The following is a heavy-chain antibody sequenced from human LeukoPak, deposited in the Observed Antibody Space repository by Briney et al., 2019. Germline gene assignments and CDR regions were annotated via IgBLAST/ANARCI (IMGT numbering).Heavy chain of an antibody. CDR3: GRDMDV. J-gene: IGHJ6*02. V-gene: IGHV3-7*01. CDR2: INQDGSEK. CDR1: GFTFSAYW. Sequence: PGGSLRVSCAASGFTFSAYWMSWVRQAPGKGLEWVANINQDGSEKNYVDSVKGRFTISRDNAKNSLSLQMNSLRAEDTAVYYCGRDMDVWGQGTTVIVSS.